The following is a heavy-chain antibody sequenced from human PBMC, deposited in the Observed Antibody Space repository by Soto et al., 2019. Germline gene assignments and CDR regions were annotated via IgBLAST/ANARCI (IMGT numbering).Heavy chain of an antibody. CDR3: ARDPTPSSGWYRGGYFDY. D-gene: IGHD6-19*01. J-gene: IGHJ4*02. Sequence: GGSLRLSCAASGFTFSSYAMHWVRQAPGKGLEWVAVISYDGSNKYYADSVKGRFTISRDNSKNTLYLQMNSLRAEDTAVYYCARDPTPSSGWYRGGYFDYWGQGTLVTVSS. CDR2: ISYDGSNK. CDR1: GFTFSSYA. V-gene: IGHV3-30-3*01.